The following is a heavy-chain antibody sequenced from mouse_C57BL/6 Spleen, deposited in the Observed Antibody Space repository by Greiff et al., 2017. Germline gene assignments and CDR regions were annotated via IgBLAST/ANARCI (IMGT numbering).Heavy chain of an antibody. D-gene: IGHD2-4*01. Sequence: QVQLQQSGAELVKPGASVKISCKASGYAFSSYWMNWVKQRPGTGLEWIGQIYPGDGDPNYNGKFKGKATLTADKSSSIAYMQLSSLTSEDAAVYFCARGDYPSWAMDDWGQGTSVTVSS. CDR2: IYPGDGDP. CDR3: ARGDYPSWAMDD. V-gene: IGHV1-80*01. J-gene: IGHJ4*01. CDR1: GYAFSSYW.